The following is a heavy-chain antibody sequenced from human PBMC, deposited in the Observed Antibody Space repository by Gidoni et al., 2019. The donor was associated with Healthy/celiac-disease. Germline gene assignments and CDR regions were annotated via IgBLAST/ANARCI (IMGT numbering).Heavy chain of an antibody. J-gene: IGHJ4*02. CDR3: AKDPSGNYYGSGSYYDY. CDR2: ISYDGSNK. D-gene: IGHD3-10*01. V-gene: IGHV3-30*18. CDR1: GFTFSSYG. Sequence: QVQLVESGGGVVQPGRSLRLSCAASGFTFSSYGMHWVRQAPGKGLEWVAVISYDGSNKYYADSVKGRFTISRDNSKNTLYLQMNSLRAEDTAVYYCAKDPSGNYYGSGSYYDYWGQGTLVTVSS.